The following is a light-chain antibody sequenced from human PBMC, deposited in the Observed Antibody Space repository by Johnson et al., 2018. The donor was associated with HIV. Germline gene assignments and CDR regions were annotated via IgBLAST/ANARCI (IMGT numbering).Light chain of an antibody. CDR1: ISNIGSNT. J-gene: IGLJ1*01. CDR2: ENN. Sequence: QSVLTQPPSASGTPGQRVTISCSGSISNIGSNTVNWYQQLPRTAPKLLIYENNKRPSGVPDRFSGSKSGPAATLGITGLQTGDEADYYCGSWDSSLSAHYVFGTGTKVTVL. V-gene: IGLV1-51*02. CDR3: GSWDSSLSAHYV.